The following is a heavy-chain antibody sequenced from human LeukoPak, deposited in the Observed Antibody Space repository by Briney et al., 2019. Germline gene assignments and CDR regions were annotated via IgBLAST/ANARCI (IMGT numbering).Heavy chain of an antibody. D-gene: IGHD2-2*01. CDR2: ISYDGIDK. CDR3: AREYSSTVVAFDI. J-gene: IGHJ3*02. CDR1: GFTFSSYA. Sequence: GGSLRLSCAASGFTFSSYAMHWVRQTPGKGLEWVAVISYDGIDKYYADSVKGRFTISRDNAKNSLYLQMSSLRAEDTAVYYCAREYSSTVVAFDIWGQGTMVTVSS. V-gene: IGHV3-30*03.